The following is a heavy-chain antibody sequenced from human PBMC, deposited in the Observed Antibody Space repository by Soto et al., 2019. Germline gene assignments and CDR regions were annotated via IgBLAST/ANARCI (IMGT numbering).Heavy chain of an antibody. Sequence: SETLSLTCTVSGGSISSGNYYWSWIRQPPGKGLEWIGFISYSGSTYYSTSLKSRVTISVDTSKNQLSLNLNSVTAADTAMFYCARHSLVGSTNKFYYAMDVWGQGTMVTVSS. V-gene: IGHV4-30-4*01. CDR2: ISYSGST. CDR3: ARHSLVGSTNKFYYAMDV. CDR1: GGSISSGNYY. J-gene: IGHJ6*02. D-gene: IGHD3-16*01.